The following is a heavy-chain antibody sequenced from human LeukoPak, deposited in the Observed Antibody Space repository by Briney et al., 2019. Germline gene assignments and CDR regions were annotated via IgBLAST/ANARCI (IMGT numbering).Heavy chain of an antibody. CDR1: GFTFSSYA. J-gene: IGHJ4*02. Sequence: GGSLRLSCAASGFTFSSYAMSWVRQAPGKGLEWVSAISGSGGSTYYADSVKGRFTISRDNSKNTLYLQMNSLRAEDTAVYYCAKGKGDYYDSSGYYYYWGQGTLVTVSS. CDR2: ISGSGGST. CDR3: AKGKGDYYDSSGYYYY. V-gene: IGHV3-23*01. D-gene: IGHD3-22*01.